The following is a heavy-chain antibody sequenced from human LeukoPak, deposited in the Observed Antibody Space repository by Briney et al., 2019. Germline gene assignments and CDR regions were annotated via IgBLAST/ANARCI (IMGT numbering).Heavy chain of an antibody. V-gene: IGHV4-30-2*01. CDR3: ARGSDYYDSSGYLHWFDP. D-gene: IGHD3-22*01. J-gene: IGHJ5*02. Sequence: SETLSLTCTVSGGSISSGGYYWRWLRQPSGKGLEWIGYIYHSGSTYYNPSLKSRVTISVDRSKNQFSLKLSPVTAADTAVYYCARGSDYYDSSGYLHWFDPWGQGTLVTVSS. CDR2: IYHSGST. CDR1: GGSISSGGYY.